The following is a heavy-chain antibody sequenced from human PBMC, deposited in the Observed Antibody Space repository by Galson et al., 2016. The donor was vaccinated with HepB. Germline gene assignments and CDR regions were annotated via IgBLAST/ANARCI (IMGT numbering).Heavy chain of an antibody. V-gene: IGHV3-30*19. CDR1: GLIFRTYG. CDR2: ISSDGSKI. D-gene: IGHD3-10*01. Sequence: SLRLSCAASGLIFRTYGMHWVRQAPGKGLEWLAVISSDGSKINYADSVKGRFTISRDNSKNTLYLQMNSLRGEDTAVYYCARSQARDVREVGGYFQHWGQGTLVTVSS. J-gene: IGHJ1*01. CDR3: ARSQARDVREVGGYFQH.